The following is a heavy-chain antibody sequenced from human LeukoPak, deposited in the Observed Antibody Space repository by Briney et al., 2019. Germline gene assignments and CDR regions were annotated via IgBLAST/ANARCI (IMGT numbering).Heavy chain of an antibody. CDR1: GFTFSSYA. CDR2: ISGSGGST. Sequence: GGSLRLSCAASGFTFSSYAMSWVRQAPGKGLEWVSAISGSGGSTYYADSVKGRFTISRDNSKSTLYLQMNSLRAEDTAVYYCAKEGHGLRYFDWLFREFDYWGQGTLVTVSS. D-gene: IGHD3-9*01. J-gene: IGHJ4*02. CDR3: AKEGHGLRYFDWLFREFDY. V-gene: IGHV3-23*01.